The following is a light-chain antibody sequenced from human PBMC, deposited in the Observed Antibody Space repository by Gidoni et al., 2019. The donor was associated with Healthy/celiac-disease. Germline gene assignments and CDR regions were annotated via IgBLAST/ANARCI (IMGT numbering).Light chain of an antibody. CDR2: KAF. J-gene: IGKJ1*01. V-gene: IGKV1-5*03. CDR3: QQYNSPWT. CDR1: QSISGW. Sequence: DIQMTQSPSTLSASVGDRVTITCRASQSISGWLAWYQQKPGKAPKLLIYKAFSLESGVPSRFSGSGSGTEFTLTISSLQPDDFATYYCQQYNSPWTFGQGTKVEIK.